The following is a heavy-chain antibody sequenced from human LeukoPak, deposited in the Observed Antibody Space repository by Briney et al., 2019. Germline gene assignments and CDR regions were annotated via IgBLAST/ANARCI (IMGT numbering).Heavy chain of an antibody. Sequence: GGSLRLSCAASGFTFSTYDMYWVRQSTGKGLEWVSSIGTAGETYYPDSVKGRFTISRENAKNSLYLQMNSLRAGDTAVYYCARYCSGGSCYSSGVSGMDVWGQGTTVTVSS. V-gene: IGHV3-13*01. CDR2: IGTAGET. D-gene: IGHD2-15*01. CDR1: GFTFSTYD. J-gene: IGHJ6*02. CDR3: ARYCSGGSCYSSGVSGMDV.